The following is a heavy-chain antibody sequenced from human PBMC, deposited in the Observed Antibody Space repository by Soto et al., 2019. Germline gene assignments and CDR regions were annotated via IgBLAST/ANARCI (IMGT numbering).Heavy chain of an antibody. J-gene: IGHJ5*02. Sequence: GGSLRLSCEASGFTFSSNGMNWVRQAPGKGLEWVSFISIGSSTINYAGSVQGRFTISRDNAKNTVSLQMSSLRVEDTAVYFCTRDEGGSYDSWFHPWGQGTQVTVSS. CDR1: GFTFSSNG. CDR3: TRDEGGSYDSWFHP. CDR2: ISIGSSTI. D-gene: IGHD1-26*01. V-gene: IGHV3-48*04.